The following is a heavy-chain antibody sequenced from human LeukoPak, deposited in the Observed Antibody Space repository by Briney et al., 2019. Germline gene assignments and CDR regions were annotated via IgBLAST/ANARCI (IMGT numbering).Heavy chain of an antibody. V-gene: IGHV3-23*01. CDR3: AKRGYCSVASCSQTPYYFDY. CDR1: GIYD. D-gene: IGHD2-15*01. Sequence: GGSLRLSCAASGIYDMSWVRQAPGKGLEWVSSISDNDENTYYADSVKGRFTMSRDNSRNTLYLQMNNLRAEDTAVYYCAKRGYCSVASCSQTPYYFDYWGQGTLVTVSS. J-gene: IGHJ4*02. CDR2: ISDNDENT.